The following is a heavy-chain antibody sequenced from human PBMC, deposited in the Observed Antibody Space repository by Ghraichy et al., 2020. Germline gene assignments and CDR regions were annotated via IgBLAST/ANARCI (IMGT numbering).Heavy chain of an antibody. CDR3: ARDAWGTMVRGVTATDAFDI. CDR1: GFTFSSYS. D-gene: IGHD3-10*01. V-gene: IGHV3-48*02. Sequence: GESLNISCAASGFTFSSYSMNWVRQAPGKGLEWVSYISSSSSTIYYADSVKGQFTISRDNAKNSLYLQMNSLRDEDTAVYYCARDAWGTMVRGVTATDAFDIWGQGTMVTVSS. CDR2: ISSSSSTI. J-gene: IGHJ3*02.